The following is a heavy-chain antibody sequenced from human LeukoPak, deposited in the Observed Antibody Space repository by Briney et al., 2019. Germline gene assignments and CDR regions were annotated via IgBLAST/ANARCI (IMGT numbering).Heavy chain of an antibody. D-gene: IGHD5-12*01. CDR2: VYYTGST. V-gene: IGHV4-39*01. CDR1: GGSFSSSNYY. J-gene: IGHJ6*02. CDR3: GGSRYYYYSYGMNV. Sequence: SETLSLTCTISGGSFSSSNYYWGWIRQPPGKGLEWIGSVYYTGSTYYNPSLKSRVTMSIDKSKDQFSLKLTSVTAADTAVYYCGGSRYYYYSYGMNVWGQGTTVTVSS.